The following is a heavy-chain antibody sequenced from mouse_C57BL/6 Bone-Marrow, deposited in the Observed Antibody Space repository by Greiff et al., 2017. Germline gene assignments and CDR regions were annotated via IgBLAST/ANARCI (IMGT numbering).Heavy chain of an antibody. CDR1: GFSLSTFGMG. D-gene: IGHD1-1*01. CDR2: MYWDDDK. V-gene: IGHV8-6*01. J-gene: IGHJ4*01. Sequence: QVTLKESGPGLLQPSQTLSLSCSFSGFSLSTFGMGVSWIRPPSGKDLVWLAHMYWDDDKHYNPSLKSQLRISKDTSNNQVFHKSTTVDTVDTATYYCARCTVVAPMDYWGQGTSVTVSS. CDR3: ARCTVVAPMDY.